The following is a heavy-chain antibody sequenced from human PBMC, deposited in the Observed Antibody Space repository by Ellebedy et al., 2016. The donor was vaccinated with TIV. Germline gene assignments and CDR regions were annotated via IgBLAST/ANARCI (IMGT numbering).Heavy chain of an antibody. CDR3: AKGLTARGYFDY. Sequence: SLKISCAGSGFSFNDYAMYWVRQAPGKGLEWVSGISWHSVSIGYADSVKGRFTISRDNAKNSRYLQMNSLRPEDTALYYCAKGLTARGYFDYWGQGTLVTVSS. D-gene: IGHD3-10*01. J-gene: IGHJ4*02. V-gene: IGHV3-9*01. CDR2: ISWHSVSI. CDR1: GFSFNDYA.